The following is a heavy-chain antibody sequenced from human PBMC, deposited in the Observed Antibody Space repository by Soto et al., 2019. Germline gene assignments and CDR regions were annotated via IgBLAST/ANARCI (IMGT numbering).Heavy chain of an antibody. J-gene: IGHJ6*02. CDR2: ISYDGSNK. D-gene: IGHD1-26*01. V-gene: IGHV3-30*18. Sequence: PGGSLRLSCAASGFTFSSYGMHWVRQAPGKGLEWVAVISYDGSNKYYADSVEGRFTISRDNSKNTLYLQMNSLRAEDTAVYYCAKVVGATRYYYYGMDVWGQGTTVTVSS. CDR3: AKVVGATRYYYYGMDV. CDR1: GFTFSSYG.